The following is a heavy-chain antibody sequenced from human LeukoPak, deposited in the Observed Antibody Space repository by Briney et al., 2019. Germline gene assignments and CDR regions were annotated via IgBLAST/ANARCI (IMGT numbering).Heavy chain of an antibody. CDR3: ASHRVAAPPKFDY. CDR1: GGTFSSYA. CDR2: IIPIFGTA. V-gene: IGHV1-69*05. J-gene: IGHJ4*02. Sequence: ASVKVSCKASGGTFSSYAISWVRQAPGQGLGWMGRIIPIFGTANYAQKFQGRVTITTDESTSTAYMDLSSLRSEDTAVYYCASHRVAAPPKFDYWGQGTLVTVSS. D-gene: IGHD2-15*01.